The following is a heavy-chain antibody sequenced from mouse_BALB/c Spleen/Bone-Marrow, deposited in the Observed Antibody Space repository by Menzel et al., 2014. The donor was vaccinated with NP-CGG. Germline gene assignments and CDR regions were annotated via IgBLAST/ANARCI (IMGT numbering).Heavy chain of an antibody. V-gene: IGHV2-6-7*01. CDR3: ARTLGHYAMDY. CDR1: GFSLTGYG. D-gene: IGHD4-1*01. J-gene: IGHJ4*01. CDR2: IWGDGST. Sequence: QVHVKQSGPGLVAPSQSLSITCTVSGFSLTGYGVSWVRQPPGKGLEWLGMIWGDGSTDYNSALKSRLSISKDNSKSQVFLKMNSLQTDDTARYYCARTLGHYAMDYWGQGTSVTVSS.